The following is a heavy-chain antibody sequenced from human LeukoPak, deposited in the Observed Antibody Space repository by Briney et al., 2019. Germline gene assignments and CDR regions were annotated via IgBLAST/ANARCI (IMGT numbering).Heavy chain of an antibody. CDR1: GGSISSSSYY. Sequence: PSETLSLTCTVSGGSISSSSYYWGWIRQPPGKGLEWIGSIYYSGSTYYNPSLKSRVTISVDTSKNQFSLKLSSVTAADTAVYYCAREGWFGEFEINWFDPWGQGTLVTVSS. CDR3: AREGWFGEFEINWFDP. CDR2: IYYSGST. D-gene: IGHD3-10*01. V-gene: IGHV4-39*07. J-gene: IGHJ5*02.